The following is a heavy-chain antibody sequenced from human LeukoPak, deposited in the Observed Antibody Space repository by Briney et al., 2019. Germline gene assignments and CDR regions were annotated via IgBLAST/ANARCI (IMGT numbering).Heavy chain of an antibody. Sequence: GASVKVSCKASGYTFTSYGISWVRQAPGQGLEWMGWISAYNGNTNYAQKLQGRVTITTDESTSTAYMELSSLRSEDTAVYYCARAGVHDYVWGSSNLWGQGTLVTVSS. CDR2: ISAYNGNT. J-gene: IGHJ4*02. CDR3: ARAGVHDYVWGSSNL. CDR1: GYTFTSYG. V-gene: IGHV1-18*01. D-gene: IGHD3-16*01.